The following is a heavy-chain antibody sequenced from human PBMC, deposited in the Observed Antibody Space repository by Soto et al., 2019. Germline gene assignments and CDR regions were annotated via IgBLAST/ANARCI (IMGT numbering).Heavy chain of an antibody. Sequence: EVQLVESGGGLVQPGRSLRLSCAASGFTFDDYAMHWVRQAPGKGLEWVSGISWNSGSIGYADSVKGRFTISRDNAKNSLYLQMTSLRAEDTALYYCAKDDNHYSSSWTDLDVWGKGTTVTVSS. CDR3: AKDDNHYSSSWTDLDV. V-gene: IGHV3-9*01. J-gene: IGHJ6*04. CDR2: ISWNSGSI. D-gene: IGHD6-13*01. CDR1: GFTFDDYA.